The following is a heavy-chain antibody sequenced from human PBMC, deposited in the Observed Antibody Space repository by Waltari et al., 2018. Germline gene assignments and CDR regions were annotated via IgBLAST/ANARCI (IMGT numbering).Heavy chain of an antibody. CDR1: GTFSSYA. CDR3: ARDEATVVTYRWYFDL. V-gene: IGHV1-69*15. Sequence: GTFSSYAISWVRQAPGQGLEWMGRIIPIFGTANYAQKFQGRVTITADESTSTAYMELSSLRSEDTAVYYCARDEATVVTYRWYFDLWGRGTLVTVSS. J-gene: IGHJ2*01. D-gene: IGHD4-17*01. CDR2: IIPIFGTA.